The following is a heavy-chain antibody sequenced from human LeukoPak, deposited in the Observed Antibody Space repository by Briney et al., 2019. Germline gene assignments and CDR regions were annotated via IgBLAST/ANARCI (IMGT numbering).Heavy chain of an antibody. CDR3: ARAEAGHYYDSSXYYGHY. D-gene: IGHD3-22*01. CDR1: GGTFSSYA. Sequence: ASVKVSCKASGGTFSSYAISWVRQAPGQGLEWMGRIIPILGIANYAQKFQGRVTITADKSTSTAYMELSSLRSEDTAVYYCARAEAGHYYDSSXYYGHYWGQGTLVTVSS. CDR2: IIPILGIA. V-gene: IGHV1-69*04. J-gene: IGHJ4*02.